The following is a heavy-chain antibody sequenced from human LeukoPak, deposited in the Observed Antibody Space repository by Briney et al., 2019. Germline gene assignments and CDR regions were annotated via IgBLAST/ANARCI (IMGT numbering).Heavy chain of an antibody. CDR2: IRYDGSNK. D-gene: IGHD1-14*01. V-gene: IGHV3-30*02. Sequence: PGGSLRLSCAASGFTFSSYGMHWVRQAPGKGLEWVAFIRYDGSNKYYADSVKGRVTISRDNSQNTLYLQMSSLRADDTAVYYCAKEKHNVGSYFDHWGQGTLVTVAS. J-gene: IGHJ4*02. CDR3: AKEKHNVGSYFDH. CDR1: GFTFSSYG.